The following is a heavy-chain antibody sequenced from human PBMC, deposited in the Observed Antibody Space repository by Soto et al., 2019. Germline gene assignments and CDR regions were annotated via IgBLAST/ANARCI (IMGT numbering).Heavy chain of an antibody. V-gene: IGHV3-30-3*01. CDR1: GFTFSSYA. CDR2: ISYDGSNK. D-gene: IGHD2-15*01. J-gene: IGHJ6*02. Sequence: GGSLRLACAASGFTFSSYAMHWVRQAPGKGLEWVAVISYDGSNKYYADSVKGRFTISRDNSKNTLYLQMNSLRAEDTAVYYCSAVDGMAVWGQGTTVTVSS. CDR3: SAVDGMAV.